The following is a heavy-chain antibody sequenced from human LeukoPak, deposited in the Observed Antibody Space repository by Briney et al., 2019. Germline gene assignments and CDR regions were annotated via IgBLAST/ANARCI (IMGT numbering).Heavy chain of an antibody. D-gene: IGHD1-26*01. J-gene: IGHJ4*02. Sequence: SETLSLTCTVSGGSISSYYWSWIRQPPGKGLEWIGHIYYSGSTNYNPSLKSRVTISVDTSKNQFSLKLSSVTAADTAVYYCARRAGSYPTRKFDYWGQGTLVTVSS. CDR1: GGSISSYY. V-gene: IGHV4-59*12. CDR2: IYYSGST. CDR3: ARRAGSYPTRKFDY.